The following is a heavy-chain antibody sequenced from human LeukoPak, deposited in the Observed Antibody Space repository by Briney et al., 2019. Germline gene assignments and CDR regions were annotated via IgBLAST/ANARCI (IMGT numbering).Heavy chain of an antibody. CDR1: GYTFTGYY. CDR2: INPNSGGT. V-gene: IGHV1-2*02. J-gene: IGHJ4*02. D-gene: IGHD3-22*01. Sequence: ASVKVSCKASGYTFTGYYMHWVRQAPGQGLEWMGWINPNSGGTNYAQKFQGRVTMTRDTSISTAYMELSRLRSDDTAVYYCASPPHYDSSGYYYLYWGQGTLVTVSS. CDR3: ASPPHYDSSGYYYLY.